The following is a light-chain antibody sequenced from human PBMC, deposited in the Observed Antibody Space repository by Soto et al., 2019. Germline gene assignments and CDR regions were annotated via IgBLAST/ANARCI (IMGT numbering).Light chain of an antibody. V-gene: IGKV2-30*01. CDR1: QSLVYSDGNTY. CDR2: RAS. CDR3: QQYDIWPPT. J-gene: IGKJ1*01. Sequence: DVVMTQSPLSLPVTLGQPASVSCRSSQSLVYSDGNTYLNWFHQRPGQPPRLLIYRASTRATGIPARFTGSGSGTEFILTISSLQSEDFAVYYCQQYDIWPPTFGQGTKVDIK.